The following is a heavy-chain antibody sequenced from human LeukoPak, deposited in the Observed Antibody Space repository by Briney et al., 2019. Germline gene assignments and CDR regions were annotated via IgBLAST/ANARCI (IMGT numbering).Heavy chain of an antibody. V-gene: IGHV7-4-1*02. Sequence: GASVKVSCKASGYSFTSYAMNWVRQAPGQGLEWMGWIDINTGNPTYAQGFTGRFVFSLDTSVTTAYLEISTLKAEDTAIYYCARDVTTASFDYWGQGTLVTVSS. D-gene: IGHD4-11*01. CDR1: GYSFTSYA. CDR3: ARDVTTASFDY. CDR2: IDINTGNP. J-gene: IGHJ4*02.